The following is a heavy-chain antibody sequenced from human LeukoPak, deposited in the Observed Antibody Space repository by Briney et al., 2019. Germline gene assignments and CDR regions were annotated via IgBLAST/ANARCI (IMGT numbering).Heavy chain of an antibody. Sequence: PSETLSLTCSVSGGSINSALYYWAWIRQTPEQQLEWIGSVSHDGITKYSPSLGGRVSLSADTSKNAFFMEVHSVTAADSAIYYFPSHTIFCSFINAPPFDPWGQGTLVTAS. V-gene: IGHV4-39*01. CDR2: VSHDGIT. CDR3: PSHTIFCSFINAPPFDP. J-gene: IGHJ5*02. CDR1: GGSINSALYY. D-gene: IGHD3-3*01.